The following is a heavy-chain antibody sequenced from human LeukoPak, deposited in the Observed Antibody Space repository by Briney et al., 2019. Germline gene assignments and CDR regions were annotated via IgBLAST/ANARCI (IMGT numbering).Heavy chain of an antibody. D-gene: IGHD2-21*01. J-gene: IGHJ3*02. CDR1: GYIFTAYD. V-gene: IGHV1-2*06. Sequence: ASVKVSCKASGYIFTAYDLHWVRQAPGQGLEWMGRIIPNSGATNYAQNFQGRVTLTRDTSISTAYVELSRLSPDDTAVYYCARGISGGFDIWGQGTMVTVSS. CDR3: ARGISGGFDI. CDR2: IIPNSGAT.